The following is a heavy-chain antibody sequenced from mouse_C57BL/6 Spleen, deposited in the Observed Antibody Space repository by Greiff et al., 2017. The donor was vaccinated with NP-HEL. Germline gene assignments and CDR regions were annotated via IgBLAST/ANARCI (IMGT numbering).Heavy chain of an antibody. V-gene: IGHV1-82*01. CDR1: GYAFSSSW. Sequence: QVQLKESGPELVKPGASVKISCKASGYAFSSSWMNWVKQRPGKGLEWIGRIYPGDGDTNYNGKFKGKATLTADKSSSTAYMQLSSLTSEDSAVYFCARGGVTAQATRAMDYWGQGTSVTVSS. CDR3: ARGGVTAQATRAMDY. D-gene: IGHD3-2*02. J-gene: IGHJ4*01. CDR2: IYPGDGDT.